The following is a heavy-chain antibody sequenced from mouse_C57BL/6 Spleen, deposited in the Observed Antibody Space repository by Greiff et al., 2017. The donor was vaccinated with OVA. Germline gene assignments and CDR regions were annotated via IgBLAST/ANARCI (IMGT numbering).Heavy chain of an antibody. Sequence: QVQLQQSGAELVRPGASVTLSCKASGYTFTDYEMHWVKQTPVHGLEWIGAIDPETGGTAYNQKFKGKAILTADKSSSTAYMELRSLTSEDSAVYYCTRKDPYYYGSSKGAWFAYWGQGTLVTVSA. D-gene: IGHD1-1*01. J-gene: IGHJ3*01. CDR3: TRKDPYYYGSSKGAWFAY. CDR1: GYTFTDYE. V-gene: IGHV1-15*01. CDR2: IDPETGGT.